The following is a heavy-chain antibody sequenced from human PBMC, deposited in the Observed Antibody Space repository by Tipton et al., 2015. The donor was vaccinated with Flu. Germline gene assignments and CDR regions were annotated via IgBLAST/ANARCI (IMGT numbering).Heavy chain of an antibody. CDR1: GFNFSSYE. CDR2: ISSSGAAI. J-gene: IGHJ6*02. V-gene: IGHV3-48*03. Sequence: SLRLSCLASGFNFSSYEMKWVRQVPGKGLDWVSYISSSGAAITYADSVRSRFTVSRANAKNVLYLQMTSLRAEDSAVYYCAGSVARGMDVWGQGTTVTVSS. D-gene: IGHD2-15*01. CDR3: AGSVARGMDV.